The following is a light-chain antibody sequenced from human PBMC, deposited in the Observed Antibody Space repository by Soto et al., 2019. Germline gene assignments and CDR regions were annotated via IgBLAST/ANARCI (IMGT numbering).Light chain of an antibody. CDR1: LSVSGK. CDR2: GAS. CDR3: QEYNNWHPVA. J-gene: IGKJ4*01. V-gene: IGKV3-15*01. Sequence: EIVITQAPATFSVSPGEIPTGFCSARLSVSGKLAGYQQKPGQAPRLLIYGASARATGIPARFSGSGSGTEFTLTISSLQSEDFAVYYCQEYNNWHPVAFGGGTKVDI.